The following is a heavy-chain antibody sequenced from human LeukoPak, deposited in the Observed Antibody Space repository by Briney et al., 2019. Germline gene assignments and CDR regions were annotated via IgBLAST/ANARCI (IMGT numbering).Heavy chain of an antibody. V-gene: IGHV3-23*01. D-gene: IGHD2-21*02. J-gene: IGHJ4*02. CDR3: AKIQSFPSDNCGGDCYSYYFDY. Sequence: GGSLRLSCAASGFTFSDYYMSWVRQAPGKGLEWVSAISGSGGSTYYADSVKGRFTISRDNSKNTLYLQMNSLRAEDTAVHYCAKIQSFPSDNCGGDCYSYYFDYWGQGTLVTVSS. CDR1: GFTFSDYY. CDR2: ISGSGGST.